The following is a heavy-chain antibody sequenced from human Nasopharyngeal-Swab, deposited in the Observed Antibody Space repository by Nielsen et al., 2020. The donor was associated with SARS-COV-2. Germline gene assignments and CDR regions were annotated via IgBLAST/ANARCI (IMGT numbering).Heavy chain of an antibody. CDR3: ARGDTDYYYYGLDV. V-gene: IGHV1-69*06. J-gene: IGHJ6*02. Sequence: SVKVSCKASGGTFSSYAISWVRQAPGHGLEWMGGIIPMFGTANYAQNFQGRVTITADKSTSTAYMDLSRLKSEDTAVYYCARGDTDYYYYGLDVWGQGTTVTVSS. CDR2: IIPMFGTA. CDR1: GGTFSSYA. D-gene: IGHD5-18*01.